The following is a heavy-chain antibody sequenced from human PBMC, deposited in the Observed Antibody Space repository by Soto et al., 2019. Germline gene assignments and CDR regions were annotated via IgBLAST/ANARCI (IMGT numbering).Heavy chain of an antibody. Sequence: SETLSLTCAVSGASISSFYWNWIRQAPGKGLEWIGYIWGSGSTNYNPSLKSRVTISVDTSKNQFPLKLSSVTAADTAVYYCASGGAMDIFDYWGQGTLVTVSS. V-gene: IGHV4-59*01. J-gene: IGHJ4*02. CDR3: ASGGAMDIFDY. D-gene: IGHD3-16*01. CDR2: IWGSGST. CDR1: GASISSFY.